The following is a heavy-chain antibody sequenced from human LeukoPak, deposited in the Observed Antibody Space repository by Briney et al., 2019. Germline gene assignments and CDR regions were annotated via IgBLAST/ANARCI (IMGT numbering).Heavy chain of an antibody. CDR2: IKQDGSKK. CDR3: ARHNPLWGY. J-gene: IGHJ4*02. V-gene: IGHV3-7*04. Sequence: GGSLRLSCAASGFTFNNYWMSWVRQAPGKGLEWVANIKQDGSKKYYVDSVKGRFIISRDNAKNSLYLQMNSLRAEDTALYYCARHNPLWGYWGQGTLVTVSS. CDR1: GFTFNNYW. D-gene: IGHD1-14*01.